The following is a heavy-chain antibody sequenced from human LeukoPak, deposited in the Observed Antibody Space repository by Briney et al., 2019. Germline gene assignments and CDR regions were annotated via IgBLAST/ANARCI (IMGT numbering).Heavy chain of an antibody. J-gene: IGHJ6*02. V-gene: IGHV1-3*01. CDR2: INAGNGNT. CDR1: GYTITSYA. Sequence: ASVKVSCKASGYTITSYAMHWVRQAPGQRLEWMGWINAGNGNTKYSQKFQGRVTITRDTSASTAYMELSSLRSEDTAVYYCARSELRMIVGYYYYGMDVWGQGTTVTVSS. CDR3: ARSELRMIVGYYYYGMDV. D-gene: IGHD3-22*01.